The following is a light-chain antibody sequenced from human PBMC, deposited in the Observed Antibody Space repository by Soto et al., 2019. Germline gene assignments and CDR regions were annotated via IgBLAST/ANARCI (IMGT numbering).Light chain of an antibody. J-gene: IGKJ2*01. V-gene: IGKV3-20*01. CDR2: AAC. CDR1: QSISSSY. CDR3: QLYGGSHMFS. Sequence: EIVLTQSPGTLSLSPGEGGTLSCRASQSISSSYLAWYQQKPGQSPRLLIYAACSRATGIPNRFSGSGSGTDLTHTNSRLEPEAFAVYYCQLYGGSHMFSFGQGTKLEIK.